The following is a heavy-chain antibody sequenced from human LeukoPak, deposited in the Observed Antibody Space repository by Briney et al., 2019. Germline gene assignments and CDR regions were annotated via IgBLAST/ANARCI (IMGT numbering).Heavy chain of an antibody. D-gene: IGHD6-13*01. J-gene: IGHJ4*02. CDR1: GGSISSGYHY. CDR3: AGGDSSSWSPFDY. Sequence: SETLSLTCTVSGGSISSGYHYWGWIRQPPGKGLEWIGSIYESGRTHYNPSLRSRITISVDTSKNQFSLELSSVTAADTAVYYCAGGDSSSWSPFDYWGQGTLVTVSS. V-gene: IGHV4-39*01. CDR2: IYESGRT.